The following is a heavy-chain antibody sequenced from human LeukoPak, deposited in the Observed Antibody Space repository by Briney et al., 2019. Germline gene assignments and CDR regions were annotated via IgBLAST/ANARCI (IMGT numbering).Heavy chain of an antibody. V-gene: IGHV1-8*02. Sequence: ASVKVSCKASGYTFTSYGISWVRQAPGRGLEWMGWMNPNSGNTGYAQRFQGRVTMTRNTSISTAYMELSSLRSEDTAVYYCARRESSSRPYYYYGMDVWGQGTTVTVSS. D-gene: IGHD6-13*01. CDR1: GYTFTSYG. CDR2: MNPNSGNT. CDR3: ARRESSSRPYYYYGMDV. J-gene: IGHJ6*02.